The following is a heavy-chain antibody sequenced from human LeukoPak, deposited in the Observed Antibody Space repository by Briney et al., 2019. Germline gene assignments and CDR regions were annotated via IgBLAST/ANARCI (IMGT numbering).Heavy chain of an antibody. CDR1: GFTFSSYE. CDR3: VVSITGTYDY. J-gene: IGHJ4*02. V-gene: IGHV3-48*03. CDR2: ISSRGSTI. D-gene: IGHD1-20*01. Sequence: PGGSLRLSCAASGFTFSSYEMNWVRQAPGQGLEWVSYISSRGSTIFYADSVKGRFTISRDNAKNLLYLQMNSLRAEDTAVYYCVVSITGTYDYWGQRTLVTVSS.